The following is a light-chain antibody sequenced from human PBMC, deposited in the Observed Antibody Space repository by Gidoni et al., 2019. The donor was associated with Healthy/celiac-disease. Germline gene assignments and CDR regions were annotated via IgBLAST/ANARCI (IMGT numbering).Light chain of an antibody. Sequence: DIQMTQSPSSLSASVGDRVTITCQASQDISNYLHWYQQKPGHAPKLLIYDASNLETGVPSRFSGSGSGTDFTFTISSLQPEDIAAYYCQQYDNLPLTFGGGTKVEIK. V-gene: IGKV1-33*01. CDR2: DAS. CDR3: QQYDNLPLT. CDR1: QDISNY. J-gene: IGKJ4*01.